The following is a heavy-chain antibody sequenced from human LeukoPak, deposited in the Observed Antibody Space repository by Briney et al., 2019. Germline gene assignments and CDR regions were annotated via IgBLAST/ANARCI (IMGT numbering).Heavy chain of an antibody. CDR1: GGSFSGYY. J-gene: IGHJ5*02. V-gene: IGHV4-34*01. D-gene: IGHD3-10*01. CDR2: INHSGST. CDR3: ARVRRVRGVIRWFDP. Sequence: PSETLSLTCAVYGGSFSGYYWSWIRQPPGKGLEWIGEINHSGSTNYNPSLTSRVTISVDTSKNQFSLKLSSVTAADTAVYYCARVRRVRGVIRWFDPWGQGTLVTVSS.